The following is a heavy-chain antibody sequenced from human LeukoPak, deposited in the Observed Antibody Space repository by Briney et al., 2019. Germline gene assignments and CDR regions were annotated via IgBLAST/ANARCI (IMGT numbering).Heavy chain of an antibody. CDR3: TIIPNVILYTHYFEY. CDR2: IIPFLGTT. J-gene: IGHJ4*02. D-gene: IGHD2-2*02. CDR1: GGVFTTYA. V-gene: IGHV1-69*11. Sequence: ASVKVSCKASGGVFTTYAISWVRQAPGQGLEWMGSIIPFLGTTNYAQKFQGRVTITADEPTRTAYMELTYVRSDDTAVYYCTIIPNVILYTHYFEYWGQGTLVTVSS.